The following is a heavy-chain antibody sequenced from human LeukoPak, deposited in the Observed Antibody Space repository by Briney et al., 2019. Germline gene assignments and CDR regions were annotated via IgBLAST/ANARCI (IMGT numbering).Heavy chain of an antibody. CDR3: ARVVSVGATSYYFDY. CDR1: GGSMSSSSYY. CDR2: IYYSGST. J-gene: IGHJ4*02. V-gene: IGHV4-39*07. Sequence: PSETLSLTCTVSGGSMSSSSYYWGWIRQPPGKGLEWIGSIYYSGSTYYNPSLRSRVTISVDRSKNQFSLKLSSVTAADTAVYYCARVVSVGATSYYFDYWGQGTLVTVSS. D-gene: IGHD1-26*01.